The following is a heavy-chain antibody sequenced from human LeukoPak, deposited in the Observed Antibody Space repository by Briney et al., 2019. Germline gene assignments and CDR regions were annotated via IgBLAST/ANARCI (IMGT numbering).Heavy chain of an antibody. V-gene: IGHV1-69*02. Sequence: VASVKVSCKASGYTFTGYYMHWVRQAPGQGLEWMGRIIPILGIANYAQKFQGRVTITADKSTSTAYMELSSLRSEDTAVYYCASRPDTTYQRYYFDYWGQGTLVTVSS. CDR1: GYTFTGYY. D-gene: IGHD1-14*01. J-gene: IGHJ4*02. CDR3: ASRPDTTYQRYYFDY. CDR2: IIPILGIA.